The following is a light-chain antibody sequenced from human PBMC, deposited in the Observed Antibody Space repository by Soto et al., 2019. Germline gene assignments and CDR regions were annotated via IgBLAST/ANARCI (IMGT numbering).Light chain of an antibody. J-gene: IGKJ4*01. CDR2: GAS. Sequence: EIVMTQSPATLSVSPGERATLSCRASQSVSSNLAWYQQKPGQAPSLLIYGASTRATGIPARFSGSGSGTEFTLTISSLQSEDRAVYYCQQYNSWPPHTFGGGTKVEIK. CDR1: QSVSSN. V-gene: IGKV3-15*01. CDR3: QQYNSWPPHT.